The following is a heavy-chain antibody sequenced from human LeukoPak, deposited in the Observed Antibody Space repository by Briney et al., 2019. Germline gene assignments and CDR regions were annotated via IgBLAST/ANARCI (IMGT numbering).Heavy chain of an antibody. V-gene: IGHV3-74*01. Sequence: GGSLRLSCAASGFTFSSYWMHWVRQVPGKGLVWVSRINSDGRTTRYADSVKGRFTISRDNAKNTLYLQVNSLRAEDTAIYYCAREGECAGGTCSDPSRELDVWGQGTLVTVSS. CDR3: AREGECAGGTCSDPSRELDV. J-gene: IGHJ4*02. CDR2: INSDGRTT. D-gene: IGHD2-8*02. CDR1: GFTFSSYW.